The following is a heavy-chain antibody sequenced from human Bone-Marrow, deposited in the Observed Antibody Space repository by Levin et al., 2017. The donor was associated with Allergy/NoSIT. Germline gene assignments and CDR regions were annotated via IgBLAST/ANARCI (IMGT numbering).Heavy chain of an antibody. D-gene: IGHD5-12*01. CDR3: AKDLRKGYVVHSFDH. CDR1: GFTFDDYG. V-gene: IGHV3-9*01. CDR2: ISRYSDNK. Sequence: SGGSLRLSCAASGFTFDDYGMHWVRQVPGKGLEWVATISRYSDNKHYAASVEGRFTISRDNADNSLFLQMNGLRPEDTALYYCAKDLRKGYVVHSFDHWGQGTLVTVSS. J-gene: IGHJ4*02.